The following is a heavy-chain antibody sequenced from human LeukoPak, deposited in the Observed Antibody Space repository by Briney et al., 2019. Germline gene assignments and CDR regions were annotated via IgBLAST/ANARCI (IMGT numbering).Heavy chain of an antibody. CDR1: GFTVSSNY. D-gene: IGHD2-2*01. J-gene: IGHJ4*02. CDR3: ARGDCTTTRCKTSPFDY. Sequence: GGSLRLSCAASGFTVSSNYMSWARQAPGKGLEWVSDIYSDGTTYYADSVKGRFTISRDNAKNTLYLQMKTLRADDTAVYYCARGDCTTTRCKTSPFDYWGQGTLVTVSS. V-gene: IGHV3-53*01. CDR2: IYSDGTT.